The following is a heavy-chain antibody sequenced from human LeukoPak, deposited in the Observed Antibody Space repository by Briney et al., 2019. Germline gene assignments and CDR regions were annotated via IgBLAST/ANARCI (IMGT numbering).Heavy chain of an antibody. CDR1: GFSFSSHA. D-gene: IGHD1-26*01. Sequence: GGSLRLSCATSGFSFSSHAMHWVRQAPGKGLEYASGINDNGRTTHYANSVKGRFTISRDNSKNTVYLQMDSLRPEDMAVYYCARDLSGSYSFDYWGQGTLVTASS. CDR3: ARDLSGSYSFDY. CDR2: INDNGRTT. J-gene: IGHJ4*02. V-gene: IGHV3-64*01.